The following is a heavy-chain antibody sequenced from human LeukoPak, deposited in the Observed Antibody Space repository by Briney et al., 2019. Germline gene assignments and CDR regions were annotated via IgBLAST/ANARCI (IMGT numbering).Heavy chain of an antibody. D-gene: IGHD3-9*01. J-gene: IGHJ6*02. CDR3: ARYYDILTGYLQKSYYGMDV. Sequence: PGGSLRLSCAASGFTFSSYWMSWVCQAPGKGLEWVANIKQDGSEKYYVDSVKGRFTISRDNAKNSLYLQMNSLRAEDTAVYYCARYYDILTGYLQKSYYGMDVWGQGTTVTVSS. CDR2: IKQDGSEK. V-gene: IGHV3-7*03. CDR1: GFTFSSYW.